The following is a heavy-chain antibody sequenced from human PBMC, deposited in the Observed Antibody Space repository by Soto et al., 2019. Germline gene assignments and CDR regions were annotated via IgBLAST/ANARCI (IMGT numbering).Heavy chain of an antibody. V-gene: IGHV1-8*01. CDR2: MTPNSGNT. CDR3: ARDSSTTNPV. Sequence: QVQLVQSGAEVRRPGTSVMVSCKTSGYTFTDYDINWVRQATGQGLEWMGWMTPNSGNTGYAQKFQGRVATTSTTATSTAYMELSSLRSDDTAIYYCARDSSTTNPVWAQGTMVTVSS. J-gene: IGHJ3*01. D-gene: IGHD2-2*01. CDR1: GYTFTDYD.